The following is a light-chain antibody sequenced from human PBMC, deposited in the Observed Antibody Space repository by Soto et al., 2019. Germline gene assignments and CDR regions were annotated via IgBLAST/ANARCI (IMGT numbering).Light chain of an antibody. J-gene: IGLJ1*01. CDR3: CSYAGSYTFYV. CDR2: DVS. CDR1: SSDFGGYDY. Sequence: QSVLNQPRSVSGSPGQSVTISCTGTSSDFGGYDYVSWYQHHPGTAPKLMIYDVSMRPSGVPDRFSGSKSGSTASLTISGLQAEDEGDYYCCSYAGSYTFYVFGTGTKVTVL. V-gene: IGLV2-11*01.